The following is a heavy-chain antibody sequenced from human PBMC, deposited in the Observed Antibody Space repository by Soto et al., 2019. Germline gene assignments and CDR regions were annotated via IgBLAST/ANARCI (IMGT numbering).Heavy chain of an antibody. CDR2: IFNSGTT. CDR3: ALALGPPTGLDY. J-gene: IGHJ4*02. Sequence: QVQLQESGPGLVKPSQTLSLTCSVSGASTLSHYHWTRIRQPPGKGLEWMGYIFNSGTTFYNPSLTSRLSISMDPSGKHLSLELRSVTAAATAVYYCALALGPPTGLDYWGQGTLVTVSS. CDR1: GASTLSHYH. D-gene: IGHD1-26*01. V-gene: IGHV4-31*02.